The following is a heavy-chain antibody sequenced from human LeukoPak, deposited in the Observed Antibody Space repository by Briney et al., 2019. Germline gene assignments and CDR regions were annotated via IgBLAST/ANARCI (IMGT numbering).Heavy chain of an antibody. J-gene: IGHJ4*02. CDR1: GGSFSCYY. Sequence: SGTLSLTCAVYGGSFSCYYWSWIRQPPGKGLEWIGEINHSGSTNYNPSLKSRVTISVDTSKNQFSLKLSSVTAADTAVYYCARGRDSSGWRPTDYRGQGTLVTVSS. CDR2: INHSGST. CDR3: ARGRDSSGWRPTDY. D-gene: IGHD6-19*01. V-gene: IGHV4-34*01.